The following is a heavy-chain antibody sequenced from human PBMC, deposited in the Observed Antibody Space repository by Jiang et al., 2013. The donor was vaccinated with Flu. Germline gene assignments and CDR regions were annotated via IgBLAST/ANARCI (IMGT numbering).Heavy chain of an antibody. J-gene: IGHJ4*02. CDR3: ARTKSCGGVCYYFDL. CDR1: GYSFSGPY. CDR2: INPGGGGT. V-gene: IGHV1-46*01. D-gene: IGHD2-21*02. Sequence: SGAEVKKPGASLKISCTASGYSFSGPYLHWVRQAPGQGLEWMALINPGGGGTSYGQKFQGRVTMTRDTSTSTVYLELSSLTSEDTAVYYCARTKSCGGVCYYFDLWGQGTLVTVAS.